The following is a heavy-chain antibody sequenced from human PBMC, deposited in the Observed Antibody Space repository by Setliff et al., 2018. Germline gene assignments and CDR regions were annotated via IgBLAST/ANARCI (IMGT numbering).Heavy chain of an antibody. J-gene: IGHJ4*02. V-gene: IGHV4-34*01. CDR3: ARAPRYFDPTGSYFDY. CDR2: ISHTGST. CDR1: GMSFSEHY. Sequence: SETLSLTCVVDGMSFSEHYWAWIRQSPGKGPEWIGEISHTGSTNYNPSLKSRVTISINTSKNQFSLKLNSVTAADTAVYYCARAPRYFDPTGSYFDYWGQGTLVTVSS. D-gene: IGHD3-9*01.